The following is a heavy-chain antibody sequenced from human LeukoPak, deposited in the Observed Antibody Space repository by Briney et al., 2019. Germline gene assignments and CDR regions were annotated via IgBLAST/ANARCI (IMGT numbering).Heavy chain of an antibody. CDR1: GFTFSLYA. V-gene: IGHV3-23*01. CDR2: ISGSGGST. Sequence: GGSLRLSCAASGFTFSLYAMSWVRQAPGKGLEWVSAISGSGGSTYYTDSVKGRFTISRDNSKNTLYLQMNSLRAEDTAVYYCAKDRVWFGELLGDAFDIWGQGTMVTVSS. D-gene: IGHD3-10*01. CDR3: AKDRVWFGELLGDAFDI. J-gene: IGHJ3*02.